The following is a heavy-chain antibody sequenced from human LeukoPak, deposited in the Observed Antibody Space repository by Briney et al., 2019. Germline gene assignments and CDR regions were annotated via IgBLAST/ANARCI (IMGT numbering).Heavy chain of an antibody. V-gene: IGHV4-4*07. Sequence: PSETLSLTCTVSGGSISDYYWSWIRQPAGKGLEYLGRIYSSGSTDYNPSLKSRVTMSVDTSKNQISLKVKSVTAADTAVYYCARITATAMVNAFDYWGQGTLVPVSS. J-gene: IGHJ4*02. CDR1: GGSISDYY. CDR2: IYSSGST. CDR3: ARITATAMVNAFDY. D-gene: IGHD5-18*01.